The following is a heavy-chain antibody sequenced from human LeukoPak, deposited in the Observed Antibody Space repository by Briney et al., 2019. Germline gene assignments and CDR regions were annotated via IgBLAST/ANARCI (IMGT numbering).Heavy chain of an antibody. V-gene: IGHV3-23*01. Sequence: PGGSLRLSCAASGFTFSSYAMSWVRQAPGKGLEWVSAFSGAGSSTNYADSVKSRFTISRDNSKNTLYLQMNSLRVEDTAVYYCATHHDYSNSNYFDFWGPGTLVTVSS. CDR2: FSGAGSST. CDR1: GFTFSSYA. J-gene: IGHJ4*02. D-gene: IGHD4-11*01. CDR3: ATHHDYSNSNYFDF.